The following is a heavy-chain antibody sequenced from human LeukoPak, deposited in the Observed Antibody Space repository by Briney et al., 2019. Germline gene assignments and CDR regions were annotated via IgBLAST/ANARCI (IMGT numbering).Heavy chain of an antibody. J-gene: IGHJ4*02. CDR3: AKVRPLYPYSGSYFDY. CDR1: GFTFSSYG. V-gene: IGHV3-23*01. D-gene: IGHD1-26*01. CDR2: ISGSGGST. Sequence: GGTLRLSCAASGFTFSSYGMSWVRQAPGKGLEWVSAISGSGGSTYYADSVKGRFTISRDNSKNTLYLQMNSLRAEDTAVYYCAKVRPLYPYSGSYFDYWGQGTLVTVSS.